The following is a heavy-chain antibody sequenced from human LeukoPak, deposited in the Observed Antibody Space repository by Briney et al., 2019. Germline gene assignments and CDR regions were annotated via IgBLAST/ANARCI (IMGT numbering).Heavy chain of an antibody. V-gene: IGHV1-46*03. CDR2: INPSGGAT. CDR1: GYTFTSYY. Sequence: ASVKVSCKASGYTFTSYYMHWVRQVPGEGLEWMGIINPSGGATTYAQKFQGRATMTRDTSTSTVYVELSSLRSEDTAVYYCVRGPIVTTMYYFDYCGQGTLLTVSS. J-gene: IGHJ4*02. CDR3: VRGPIVTTMYYFDY. D-gene: IGHD4-11*01.